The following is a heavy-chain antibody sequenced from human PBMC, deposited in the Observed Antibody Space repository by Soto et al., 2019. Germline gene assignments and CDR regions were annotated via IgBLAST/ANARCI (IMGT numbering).Heavy chain of an antibody. J-gene: IGHJ4*02. CDR1: GASISSYY. CDR2: TYHGGTT. Sequence: SETLSLTCTVSGASISSYYWSWIRQPPGKGLEWMGFTYHGGTTNYNTSLKSRVTIVVDTPKNQFSLRLRSVPAADTAVYYCANYDHSASGLWGWGKATLANAS. V-gene: IGHV4-59*13. CDR3: ANYDHSASGLWG. D-gene: IGHD3-16*01.